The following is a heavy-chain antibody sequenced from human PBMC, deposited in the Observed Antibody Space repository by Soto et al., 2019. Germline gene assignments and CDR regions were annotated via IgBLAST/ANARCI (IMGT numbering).Heavy chain of an antibody. Sequence: QVQLEESGGGVVQPGRSLRLSCEASGFTFNTYSMHWVRQPPGKGLEWLAAIWYDGTQKYYADSVKGRFIISRDNSKKTLYLEMNSLRAEDTAVYYCARAGGTTVTGLWHVGSWGQGTLVTVAS. CDR3: ARAGGTTVTGLWHVGS. V-gene: IGHV3-33*01. D-gene: IGHD4-17*01. CDR1: GFTFNTYS. CDR2: IWYDGTQK. J-gene: IGHJ4*02.